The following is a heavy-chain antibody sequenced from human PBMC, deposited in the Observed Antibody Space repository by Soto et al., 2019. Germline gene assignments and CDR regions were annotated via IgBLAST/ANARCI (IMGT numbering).Heavy chain of an antibody. V-gene: IGHV3-33*01. J-gene: IGHJ4*02. CDR2: IGFDGTNI. Sequence: QGQLVESGGGVVQPGRSLRLSCVASGFDFKTYGMHWVRQAPGTGLEWVAVIGFDGTNIHYSDSARGRFSISRDNSENTVSLQMNSLTDEDPALYSCVRTACGINNCFYSAVRWGQGTLVNV. CDR3: VRTACGINNCFYSAVR. CDR1: GFDFKTYG. D-gene: IGHD1-20*01.